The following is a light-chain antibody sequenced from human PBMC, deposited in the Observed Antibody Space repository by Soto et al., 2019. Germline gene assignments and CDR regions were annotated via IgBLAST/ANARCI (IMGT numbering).Light chain of an antibody. CDR2: GAS. V-gene: IGKV3-15*01. CDR1: QSVSSK. Sequence: TPSPATLATSPRERAPLSSTASQSVSSKLAWYQQKPGQAPRLLIYGASTRATGIPARFSGSGSGTEFTLTISSLQSEDFATYYCQQYYNYPVTFGQGTRLEIK. CDR3: QQYYNYPVT. J-gene: IGKJ5*01.